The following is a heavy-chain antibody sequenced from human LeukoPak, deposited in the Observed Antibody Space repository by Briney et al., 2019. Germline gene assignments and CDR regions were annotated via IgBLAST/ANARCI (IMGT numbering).Heavy chain of an antibody. Sequence: ASVKVSCKASGGTFSSYAISWVRQAPGQGLEWMGGIIPIFGTANYAQKFQGRVTITADESTSTAYMGLSSLRSEDTAVYYCARVGATGFAFDIWGQGTMVTVSS. J-gene: IGHJ3*02. CDR2: IIPIFGTA. CDR3: ARVGATGFAFDI. V-gene: IGHV1-69*13. CDR1: GGTFSSYA. D-gene: IGHD1-26*01.